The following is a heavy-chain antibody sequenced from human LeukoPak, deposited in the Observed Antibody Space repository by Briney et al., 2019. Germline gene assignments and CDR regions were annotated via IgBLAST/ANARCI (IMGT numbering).Heavy chain of an antibody. CDR2: ISSSGSTI. J-gene: IGHJ4*02. CDR1: GFTFSDYY. CDR3: ARTVRFIVAHFDY. D-gene: IGHD5-12*01. Sequence: PGGSLRLSCAAFGFTFSDYYMSWIRQAPGKGLEWVSYISSSGSTIYYADSVKGRFTISRDNAKNSLYLQMNSLRAEDTAVYYCARTVRFIVAHFDYWGQGTLVTVSS. V-gene: IGHV3-11*01.